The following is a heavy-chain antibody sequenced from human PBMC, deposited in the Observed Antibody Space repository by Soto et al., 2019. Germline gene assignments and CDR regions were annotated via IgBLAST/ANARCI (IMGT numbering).Heavy chain of an antibody. V-gene: IGHV4-39*01. Sequence: SETLSLTCTVSGGSISSSSYYWGWIRQPPGKGLEWIGSIYYSGSTYYNPSLKSRVTISVDTSKNQFSLKLSSVTAADTAVYYCASNSSWDYSMDVWGQGTTVTVSS. CDR3: ASNSSWDYSMDV. D-gene: IGHD6-13*01. J-gene: IGHJ6*02. CDR1: GGSISSSSYY. CDR2: IYYSGST.